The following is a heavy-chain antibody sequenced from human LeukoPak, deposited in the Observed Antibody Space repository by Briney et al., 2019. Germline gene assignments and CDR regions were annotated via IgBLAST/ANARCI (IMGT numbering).Heavy chain of an antibody. V-gene: IGHV4-30-2*01. J-gene: IGHJ4*01. Sequence: SQTLSLTCAVSGGSISSGEYCWSWIRQPPGKGLEWIAYIYHSGSNYYNPSLKSRITISIDRSKNQFSLKLNSVTAADTAVYYCAREGGPYRPLDYSGQGTLVTVSS. CDR3: AREGGPYRPLDY. CDR2: IYHSGSN. CDR1: GGSISSGEYC.